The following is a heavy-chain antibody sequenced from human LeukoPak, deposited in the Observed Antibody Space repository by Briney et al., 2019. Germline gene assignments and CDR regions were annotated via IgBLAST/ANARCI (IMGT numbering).Heavy chain of an antibody. CDR2: ISSSGSTI. D-gene: IGHD2-15*01. Sequence: GGSLRLSCAASGFTFSSYEMNWVRQAPGKGLDWVSYISSSGSTIYYADSVKGRFTISRDNAKNSLYLEMNSLRAEDTAVYYCATLGYCSGGSCYYYGMDVWGKGTTVTVSS. V-gene: IGHV3-48*03. CDR1: GFTFSSYE. J-gene: IGHJ6*04. CDR3: ATLGYCSGGSCYYYGMDV.